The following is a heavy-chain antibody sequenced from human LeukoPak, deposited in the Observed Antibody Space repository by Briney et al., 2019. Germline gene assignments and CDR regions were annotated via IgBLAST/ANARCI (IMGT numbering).Heavy chain of an antibody. J-gene: IGHJ4*02. V-gene: IGHV1-18*04. D-gene: IGHD3-22*01. CDR3: ARDLNYYDSSGYVFDY. CDR1: GYTFTGYY. Sequence: GASVKVSCRASGYTFTGYYIHWVRQAPGQGLEWMGWISAYNGNTNYAQKLQGRVTMTTDTSTSTAYMELRSLRSDDTAVYYCARDLNYYDSSGYVFDYWGQGTLVTVSS. CDR2: ISAYNGNT.